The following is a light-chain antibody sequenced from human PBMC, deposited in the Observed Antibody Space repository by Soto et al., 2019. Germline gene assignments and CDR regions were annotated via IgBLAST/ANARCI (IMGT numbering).Light chain of an antibody. J-gene: IGKJ4*01. V-gene: IGKV3-11*01. Sequence: EIVLTQSPGTLSLSPGERATPSCRASQSVGSYLAWYQQKPGQAPRLLIYDASNRATGIPARFSGSGSGTDFTLIISSLEPEDFAVYYCQQRSDWLTFGGGTKVDIK. CDR2: DAS. CDR1: QSVGSY. CDR3: QQRSDWLT.